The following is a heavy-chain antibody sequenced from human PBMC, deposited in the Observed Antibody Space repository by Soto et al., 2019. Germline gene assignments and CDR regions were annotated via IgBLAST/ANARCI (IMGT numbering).Heavy chain of an antibody. Sequence: ASVKVSCKVSRYTLTELSMHWVRQAPGKGLGWKGSFDPEDGETIYAQKFQGRVTMTEDTSTDTAYIELSSLRSEDTAVYYCATVPAAETTTNFDYWGQGTLVTVSS. V-gene: IGHV1-24*01. CDR3: ATVPAAETTTNFDY. D-gene: IGHD1-1*01. CDR1: RYTLTELS. J-gene: IGHJ4*02. CDR2: FDPEDGET.